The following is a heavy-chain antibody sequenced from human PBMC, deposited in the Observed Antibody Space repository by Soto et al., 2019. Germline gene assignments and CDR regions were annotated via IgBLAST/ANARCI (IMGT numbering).Heavy chain of an antibody. V-gene: IGHV3-48*03. CDR1: GFTFSSYE. CDR2: ISSSGSTI. CDR3: ARVGLRFLEWLSGFDY. D-gene: IGHD3-3*01. J-gene: IGHJ4*02. Sequence: PGGSLRLSCAASGFTFSSYEMNWVRQAPGKGLEWVSYISSSGSTIYYADSVKGRFTISRDNAKNSLYLQMNSLRAEDTAVYYCARVGLRFLEWLSGFDYWGQGTLVTVSS.